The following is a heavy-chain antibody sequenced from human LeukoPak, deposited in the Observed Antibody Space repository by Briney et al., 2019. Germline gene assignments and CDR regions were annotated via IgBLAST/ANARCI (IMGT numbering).Heavy chain of an antibody. V-gene: IGHV3-74*01. CDR2: INSDGSST. D-gene: IGHD4-23*01. J-gene: IGHJ4*02. CDR3: ARGGDYGGNSGFDY. CDR1: GFTFSSYW. Sequence: GGSLRLSXAASGFTFSSYWMHWVRQAPGKGLVWVSRINSDGSSTRYADSVKGRFTISRDNAKNTLYLQMNSLRAEDTAVYYCARGGDYGGNSGFDYWGQGTLVTVSS.